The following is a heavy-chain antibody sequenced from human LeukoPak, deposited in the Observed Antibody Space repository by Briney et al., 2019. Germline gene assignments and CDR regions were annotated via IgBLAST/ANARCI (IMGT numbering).Heavy chain of an antibody. CDR2: IIPILGIA. J-gene: IGHJ3*02. V-gene: IGHV1-69*04. Sequence: GASVKVSCKASGGTFSSYAISWVRQAPGQGLEWMGRIIPILGIANYAQKFQGRVTITADKSTSTAYMELSSLRSEDTAVYYCARSRGDGYNYALDAFDIWGQGTMVTVSS. CDR1: GGTFSSYA. D-gene: IGHD5-24*01. CDR3: ARSRGDGYNYALDAFDI.